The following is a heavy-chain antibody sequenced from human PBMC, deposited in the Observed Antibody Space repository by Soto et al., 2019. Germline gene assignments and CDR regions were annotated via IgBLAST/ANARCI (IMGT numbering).Heavy chain of an antibody. CDR3: ATIVGGFFNY. CDR2: IISISDTT. J-gene: IGHJ4*02. D-gene: IGHD1-26*01. Sequence: QVQLVQSGADVKKPGSSVKVSCKASGGSFSSYSISWVRRAPGQGLQWMGGIISISDTTKFSQNFQGRVTITADKSTRTAYMELSSLRSEDTAVYYCATIVGGFFNYWGQGTLVTVSS. CDR1: GGSFSSYS. V-gene: IGHV1-69*06.